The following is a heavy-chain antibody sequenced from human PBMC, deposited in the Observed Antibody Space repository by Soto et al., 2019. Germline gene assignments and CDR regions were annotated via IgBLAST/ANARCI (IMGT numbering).Heavy chain of an antibody. J-gene: IGHJ5*02. V-gene: IGHV1-69*08. CDR3: ARDVALPDYIWGDPLMFDP. D-gene: IGHD3-16*01. Sequence: QVQLVQSGAELKKPGSSVKVSCKASGGTFSSYTISWVRQAPGQGLEWMGGIIPILDIENEAQKFQSRGTITADKSTSTAYMELSSMRTEDTAVYYCARDVALPDYIWGDPLMFDPWGQGTLGTVSS. CDR1: GGTFSSYT. CDR2: IIPILDIE.